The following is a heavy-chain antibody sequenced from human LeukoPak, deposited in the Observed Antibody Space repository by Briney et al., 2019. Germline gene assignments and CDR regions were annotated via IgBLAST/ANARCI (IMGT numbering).Heavy chain of an antibody. CDR1: EFTFSTYG. Sequence: WGSLRLSCVDSEFTFSTYGMSWVRQVPGKGLEWVSAISSSGDATFYADSVKGRFTTSRDNSKNTLYLQMNNLRAEDTAVYYCLRIAPMIQWGQGTLVTVSS. CDR3: LRIAPMIQ. J-gene: IGHJ4*02. V-gene: IGHV3-23*01. D-gene: IGHD3-22*01. CDR2: ISSSGDAT.